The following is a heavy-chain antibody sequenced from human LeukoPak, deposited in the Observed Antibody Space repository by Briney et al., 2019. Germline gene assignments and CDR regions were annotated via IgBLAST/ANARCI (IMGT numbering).Heavy chain of an antibody. CDR1: GYTFISYY. V-gene: IGHV1-46*01. Sequence: ASVKISCKASGYTFISYYMHWVRQAPGQGLEWMGIINPSGGSTSYAQKFQGRVTMTRDTSTSTVYMELSSLRSEDTAIYYCARVLGAHRYGSIDHWGQGTLVTVSS. CDR2: INPSGGST. D-gene: IGHD5-18*01. J-gene: IGHJ4*02. CDR3: ARVLGAHRYGSIDH.